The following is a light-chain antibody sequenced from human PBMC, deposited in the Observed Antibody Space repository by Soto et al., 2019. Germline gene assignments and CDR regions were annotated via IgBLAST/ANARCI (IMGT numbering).Light chain of an antibody. CDR3: QQAFSAEWT. CDR1: QSIGTF. CDR2: TSF. J-gene: IGKJ1*01. Sequence: IQMTQSPSSLSASFVYRFSITCRASQSIGTFLNWYQQKPGEAPNLLIHTSFTLYSGVPSRFSGTGSGTDFTLTISSLQPEDFATYFCQQAFSAEWTFGQGTRWIS. V-gene: IGKV1-39*01.